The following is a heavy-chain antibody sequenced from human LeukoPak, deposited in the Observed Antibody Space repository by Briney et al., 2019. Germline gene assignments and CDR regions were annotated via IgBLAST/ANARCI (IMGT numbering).Heavy chain of an antibody. D-gene: IGHD4-17*01. CDR2: IDPNSGGT. CDR3: ARDFGDYGDYVRGLDY. V-gene: IGHV1-2*02. CDR1: GYTFTGYY. J-gene: IGHJ4*02. Sequence: GASVKVSCKASGYTFTGYYMHWVRQAPGQGLEWMGWIDPNSGGTNYAQKFQGRVTMTRDTSISTAYMELSRLRSDDTAVYHCARDFGDYGDYVRGLDYWGQGTLVTVSS.